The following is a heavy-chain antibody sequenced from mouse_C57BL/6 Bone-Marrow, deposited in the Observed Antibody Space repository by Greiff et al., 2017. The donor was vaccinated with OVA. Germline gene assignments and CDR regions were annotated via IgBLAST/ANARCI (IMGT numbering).Heavy chain of an antibody. V-gene: IGHV14-2*01. D-gene: IGHD1-2*01. CDR2: IDPEDGET. CDR1: GFNIKDYY. Sequence: EVMLVESGAELVKPGASVKLSCTASGFNIKDYYMHWVKQRTEQGLEWIGRIDPEDGETKYAPKFQGKATITADTSSNTAYLQLSSLTSEDTAVYYCARERVITTDFDYWGQGTTLTVSS. J-gene: IGHJ2*01. CDR3: ARERVITTDFDY.